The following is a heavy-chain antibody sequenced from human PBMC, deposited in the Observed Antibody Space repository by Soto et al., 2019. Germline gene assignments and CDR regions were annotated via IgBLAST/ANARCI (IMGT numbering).Heavy chain of an antibody. V-gene: IGHV4-59*01. D-gene: IGHD3-9*01. Sequence: SETLSLTCTVSGGSISSYYWSWIRQPPGKGLEWIGYIYYSGSTNYNPSLKSRVTISVDTSKNQFSLKLSSVTAADTAVYYRASTRYFDWLLGSYYFDYWGQGTLVTVSS. CDR2: IYYSGST. J-gene: IGHJ4*02. CDR3: ASTRYFDWLLGSYYFDY. CDR1: GGSISSYY.